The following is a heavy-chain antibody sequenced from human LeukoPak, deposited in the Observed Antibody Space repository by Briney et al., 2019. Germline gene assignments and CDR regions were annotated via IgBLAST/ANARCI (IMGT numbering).Heavy chain of an antibody. Sequence: GGSLRLSCAASGFTFSSYWMHWVRQAPGKGLVWVSHINGDGISTSYADSLKGRFTISRDNARNTLYLQMNSLRVEDTAVYYCARTLYSPGGMDVWGQGTTATVTS. CDR1: GFTFSSYW. CDR2: INGDGIST. CDR3: ARTLYSPGGMDV. J-gene: IGHJ6*02. V-gene: IGHV3-74*01. D-gene: IGHD6-13*01.